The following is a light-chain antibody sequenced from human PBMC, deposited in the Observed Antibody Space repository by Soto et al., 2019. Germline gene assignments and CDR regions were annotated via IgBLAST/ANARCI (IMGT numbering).Light chain of an antibody. J-gene: IGLJ1*01. CDR2: EVN. CDR1: SSDIGAYDY. Sequence: QSALTQPASPSGSPGQSITISCTGTSSDIGAYDYVSWFQQHPGKAPKLMISEVNNRPSGVSNRFSGSKSGTTASLTISGLQPEDEADYYCSAYSDIDTKVFGTGTKVTVL. CDR3: SAYSDIDTKV. V-gene: IGLV2-14*01.